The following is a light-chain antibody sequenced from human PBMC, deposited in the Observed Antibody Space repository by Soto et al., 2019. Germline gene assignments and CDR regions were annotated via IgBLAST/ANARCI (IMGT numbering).Light chain of an antibody. Sequence: QPVLTQPPSVSGAPGQRVTISCTGSSSNIGAGYDVHWYQQPPGKVPKLLIYGNSNRPSGVPDRFSGSKSGTSASLAITGLQAEDEAVYYCQSYDSRLSGFVVFGGGTKLTVL. V-gene: IGLV1-40*01. J-gene: IGLJ2*01. CDR2: GNS. CDR3: QSYDSRLSGFVV. CDR1: SSNIGAGYD.